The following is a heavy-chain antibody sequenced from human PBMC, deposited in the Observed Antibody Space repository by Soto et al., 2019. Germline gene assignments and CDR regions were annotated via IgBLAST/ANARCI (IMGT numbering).Heavy chain of an antibody. Sequence: SETLSLTCTVSGVSIFSHSYYWGWIRQAPGKGLEWIATINHSGSTYHNPSLKSRVTMSVDTSKNQFSLNLSSVTAADTAVYYCARRYAPRYSSGNNHFDLWGQGTLVTVSS. J-gene: IGHJ4*02. CDR2: INHSGST. D-gene: IGHD2-15*01. V-gene: IGHV4-39*01. CDR3: ARRYAPRYSSGNNHFDL. CDR1: GVSIFSHSYY.